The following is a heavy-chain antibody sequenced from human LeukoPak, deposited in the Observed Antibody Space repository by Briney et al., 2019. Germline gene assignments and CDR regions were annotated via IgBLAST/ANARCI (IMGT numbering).Heavy chain of an antibody. CDR3: AREGGSGWYSGWFDP. CDR2: INQDGSEK. J-gene: IGHJ5*02. V-gene: IGHV3-7*03. Sequence: GGSLRLSCAPSAFIFSYFWMSSVREAPGEGVEWVANINQDGSEKRYVDSAKGRFTISRDNAENLLYLQMNNLRAEDTAVYYCAREGGSGWYSGWFDPWGQGTLVTVSS. D-gene: IGHD6-19*01. CDR1: AFIFSYFW.